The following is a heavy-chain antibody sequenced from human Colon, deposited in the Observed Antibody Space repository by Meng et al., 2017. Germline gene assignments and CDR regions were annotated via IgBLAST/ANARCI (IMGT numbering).Heavy chain of an antibody. CDR3: AKSSCSGGSCYFQD. J-gene: IGHJ1*01. D-gene: IGHD2-15*01. V-gene: IGHV3-69-1*01. CDR1: GFPFSDYA. CDR2: ISRSSYI. Sequence: EVQLVGSGGGLVKPGGSLRLSCAASGFPFSDYAMNWVRQAPGKGLEWVSSISRSSYIYYADSVKGRFSIARDNAKKSLYLQMSSLRAEDTAVYYCAKSSCSGGSCYFQDWGQGTLVTVSS.